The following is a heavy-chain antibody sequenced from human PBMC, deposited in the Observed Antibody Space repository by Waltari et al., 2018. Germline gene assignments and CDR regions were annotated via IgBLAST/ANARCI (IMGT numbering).Heavy chain of an antibody. J-gene: IGHJ4*02. CDR2: IAYDGKTD. CDR1: GFTFTTHA. V-gene: IGHV3-30*03. Sequence: QVVLVESGGGVVQPGRSLRLSCEASGFTFTTHAMHWVRQAPVKGLEWLALIAYDGKTDFDADTVKSRVTISRDNSKSTLHLQMNRRKAEDTTIYFCARGRFLEWLFLDFWGQGALVTVSS. CDR3: ARGRFLEWLFLDF. D-gene: IGHD3-3*01.